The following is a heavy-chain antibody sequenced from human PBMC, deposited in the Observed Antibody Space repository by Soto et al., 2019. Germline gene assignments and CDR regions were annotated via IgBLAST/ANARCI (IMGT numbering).Heavy chain of an antibody. CDR2: ISGGGHVT. CDR1: GFTFSSYA. CDR3: AKNLLQESVAAAGLDY. J-gene: IGHJ4*02. D-gene: IGHD6-13*01. V-gene: IGHV3-23*01. Sequence: XVSLRLSCAGCGFTFSSYAMSWVRQAPGKGLEWVSVISGGGHVTYYADSVKGRFTFSRDNSRNTVYLQMNSLRAEDTAVYYCAKNLLQESVAAAGLDYWGQGTPVTVSS.